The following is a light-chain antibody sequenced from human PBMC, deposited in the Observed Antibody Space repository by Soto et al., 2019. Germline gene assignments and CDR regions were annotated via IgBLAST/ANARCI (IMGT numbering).Light chain of an antibody. Sequence: EIVLAQSPGTLSLSPGERPTLSCRASQSVSSSSLAWYQQNPGQAPRLLIYEDSSRATGIPDRFSGSGSGTDFTLTISRLEHEDFAVYYCQQYRTFGQGTKVDIK. CDR1: QSVSSSS. J-gene: IGKJ1*01. CDR3: QQYRT. V-gene: IGKV3-20*01. CDR2: EDS.